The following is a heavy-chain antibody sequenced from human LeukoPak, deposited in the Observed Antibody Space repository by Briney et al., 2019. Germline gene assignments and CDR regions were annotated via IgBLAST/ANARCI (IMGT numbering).Heavy chain of an antibody. CDR2: IYTSDNT. D-gene: IGHD1-26*01. CDR3: ARERREGGSYYGYYYYIDL. J-gene: IGHJ6*03. Sequence: SQTLSLTCTVSGCSISSGNYYWSWIRQPAGKGLEWIGHIYTSDNTKYNPSLESRVTISVDTSKNQFSLKLSSLTAADTAVYYCARERREGGSYYGYYYYIDLWGKGTTVTVSS. CDR1: GCSISSGNYY. V-gene: IGHV4-61*09.